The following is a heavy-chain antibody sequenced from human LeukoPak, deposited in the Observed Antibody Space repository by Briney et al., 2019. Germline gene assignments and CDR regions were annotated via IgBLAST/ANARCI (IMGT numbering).Heavy chain of an antibody. CDR3: ARGGCSSTSCYDPSWFDP. J-gene: IGHJ5*02. V-gene: IGHV3-48*01. CDR1: GFTFSSYS. D-gene: IGHD2-2*01. CDR2: ISSSSSTI. Sequence: PGGSLRLSCAASGFTFSSYSMNWVRQAPGKGLEWVSYISSSSSTIYYADSVKGRFTISRDNAKNSLYLQMNSLRAEDTAVYYCARGGCSSTSCYDPSWFDPWGQGTLVTVSS.